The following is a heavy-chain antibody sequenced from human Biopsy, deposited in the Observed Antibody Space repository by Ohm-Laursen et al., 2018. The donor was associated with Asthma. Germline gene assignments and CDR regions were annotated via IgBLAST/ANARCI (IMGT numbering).Heavy chain of an antibody. CDR2: ISYDGNHK. CDR3: AKRRGYSGHDNDY. V-gene: IGHV3-30*18. CDR1: GFMFRSFG. Sequence: ALRLSCAAPGFMFRSFGMHWVRQAPGKGLEWVAVISYDGNHKFYEDSVKGRFTISRDNSKNTLYLQMNSLRTEDTAVYYCAKRRGYSGHDNDYWGQGTLVIVSS. D-gene: IGHD5-12*01. J-gene: IGHJ4*02.